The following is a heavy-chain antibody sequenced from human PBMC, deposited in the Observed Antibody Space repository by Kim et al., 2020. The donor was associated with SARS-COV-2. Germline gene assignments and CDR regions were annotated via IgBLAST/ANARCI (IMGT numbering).Heavy chain of an antibody. D-gene: IGHD3-9*01. CDR2: ISGYDGNT. J-gene: IGHJ6*02. CDR1: GYNFKAYG. Sequence: ASVKVSCKTTGYNFKAYGISWVRRAPGQGLEWMGWISGYDGNTRHAQKFQGRLTMTTDKLTSTAYMELRGLRSDDTAVYYCAKTTQYDIPCFYYGMDVWGQGTTVIVSS. V-gene: IGHV1-18*01. CDR3: AKTTQYDIPCFYYGMDV.